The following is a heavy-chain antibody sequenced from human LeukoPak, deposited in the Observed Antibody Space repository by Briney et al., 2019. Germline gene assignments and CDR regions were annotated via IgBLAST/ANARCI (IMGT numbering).Heavy chain of an antibody. J-gene: IGHJ3*02. CDR3: ARAPTVWDSFDI. Sequence: ASVKVSCKASGYTFTSYGISWVRQAPGQGLEWMGWISTNSDNTKFAQKFQGRVTMTTDTSTRTAYMELRSLRSDDTAMYYCARAPTVWDSFDIWGQGTMVTVSS. V-gene: IGHV1-18*01. D-gene: IGHD4-11*01. CDR1: GYTFTSYG. CDR2: ISTNSDNT.